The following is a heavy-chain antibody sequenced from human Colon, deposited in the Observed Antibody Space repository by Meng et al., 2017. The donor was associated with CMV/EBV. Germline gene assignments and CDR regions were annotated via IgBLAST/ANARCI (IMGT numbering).Heavy chain of an antibody. J-gene: IGHJ4*02. Sequence: LSLTCAVYGAFSGYYWSWIRQPPGKGLEWIGEITHAGTTSYNPSLKSRVTISVDTSKNQFSLKLSSVTAADTAVYFCAHGSSIQTTYWGQGTLVTVSS. CDR1: GAFSGYY. V-gene: IGHV4-34*01. D-gene: IGHD5-24*01. CDR2: ITHAGTT. CDR3: AHGSSIQTTY.